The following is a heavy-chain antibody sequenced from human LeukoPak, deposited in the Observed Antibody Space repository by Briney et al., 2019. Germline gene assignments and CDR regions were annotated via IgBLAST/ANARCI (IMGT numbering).Heavy chain of an antibody. J-gene: IGHJ4*02. V-gene: IGHV3-66*01. CDR1: GFTVSSNY. D-gene: IGHD3-10*01. Sequence: GGSLRLSCAASGFTVSSNYMSWVRQAPGKGLEWVSVIYSGGSTYYADSVKGRFTISRDNSKNTLYLQVNSLRAEDTAVYYCARGYYRYGGDYWGQGTLVTVSS. CDR3: ARGYYRYGGDY. CDR2: IYSGGST.